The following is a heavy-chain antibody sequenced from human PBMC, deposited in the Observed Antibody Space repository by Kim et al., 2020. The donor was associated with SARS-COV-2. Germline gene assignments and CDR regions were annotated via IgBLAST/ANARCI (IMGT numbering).Heavy chain of an antibody. J-gene: IGHJ5*02. Sequence: SETLSLTCSVSGGSISYYYWSWIRQAPGKGLEWIGNIYHDGSHDFNPSLKSRVIISVDMPKNQFSLKLSSVTAADTAMYFCARTRAGNLLWNWFDRWGQGTLVNVSS. CDR3: ARTRAGNLLWNWFDR. CDR2: IYHDGSH. V-gene: IGHV4-59*01. D-gene: IGHD3-10*01. CDR1: GGSISYYY.